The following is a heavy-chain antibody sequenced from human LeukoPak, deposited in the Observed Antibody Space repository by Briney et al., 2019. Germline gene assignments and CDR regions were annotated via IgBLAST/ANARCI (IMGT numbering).Heavy chain of an antibody. D-gene: IGHD4-17*01. CDR3: ASTQGDYGDYFDY. CDR2: INPNSGGT. V-gene: IGHV1-2*06. J-gene: IGHJ4*02. CDR1: GYTFTGYY. Sequence: ASVKVSCKASGYTFTGYYMHWVRQAPGQGLEWMGRINPNSGGTNYAQKFQGRVTMTRDTSISTAYMELSRLRSDDTAVCYCASTQGDYGDYFDYWGQGTLVTVSS.